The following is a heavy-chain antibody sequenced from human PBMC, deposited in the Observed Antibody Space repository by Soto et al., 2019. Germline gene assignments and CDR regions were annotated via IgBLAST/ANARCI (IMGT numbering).Heavy chain of an antibody. Sequence: QVQLQQWGAGLLKPSETLSLTCAVYGGSFSGYYWSWIRQPPGKGVEWIGEINHSGSTNYNPSLKSLGTISVDTSKNQFSLKLSSVTAADTAVDYCARGWVRGVIIHYYYMDVWGKGTTVTVSS. V-gene: IGHV4-34*01. D-gene: IGHD3-10*01. CDR3: ARGWVRGVIIHYYYMDV. J-gene: IGHJ6*03. CDR1: GGSFSGYY. CDR2: INHSGST.